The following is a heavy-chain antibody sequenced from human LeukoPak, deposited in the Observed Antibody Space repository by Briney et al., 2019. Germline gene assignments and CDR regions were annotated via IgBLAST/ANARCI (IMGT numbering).Heavy chain of an antibody. V-gene: IGHV3-23*01. CDR1: GFTFSNYG. CDR2: IRDIGGER. Sequence: GGSLRLSCAASGFTFSNYGMSWVRQAPGKGLQWVSGIRDIGGERYYTESVKGRFTISRDNSKNTLYLQMNSLRAEDTAVYYCAKDYYALLWFEEFSRKYYFDYWGQGTLVTVSS. CDR3: AKDYYALLWFEEFSRKYYFDY. J-gene: IGHJ4*02. D-gene: IGHD3-10*01.